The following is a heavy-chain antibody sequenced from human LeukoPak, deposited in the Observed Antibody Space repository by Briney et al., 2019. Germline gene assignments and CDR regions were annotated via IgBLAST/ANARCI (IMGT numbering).Heavy chain of an antibody. CDR1: GFTFSSYS. J-gene: IGHJ4*02. CDR3: ARDQKYYDFWSGYCDY. CDR2: ISSSSSTI. V-gene: IGHV3-48*01. D-gene: IGHD3-3*01. Sequence: GGSLRLSRAASGFTFSSYSMNWVRQAPGKGLEWVSYISSSSSTIYYADSVKGRFTISRDNSKNTLYLQMNSLRAEDTAVYYCARDQKYYDFWSGYCDYWGQGTLVTVSS.